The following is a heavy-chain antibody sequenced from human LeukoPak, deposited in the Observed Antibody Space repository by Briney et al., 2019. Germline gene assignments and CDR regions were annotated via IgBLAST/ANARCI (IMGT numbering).Heavy chain of an antibody. J-gene: IGHJ3*02. CDR2: IYYSGST. V-gene: IGHV4-59*01. Sequence: SETLSLTCTVSGGSISSYYWSWIRQPPGKGLEWIGYIYYSGSTNYNPSPKSRVTISVDTSKNQFSLKLSSVTAADTAVYYCARDQGAFDIWGQGTMVTVSS. CDR1: GGSISSYY. CDR3: ARDQGAFDI.